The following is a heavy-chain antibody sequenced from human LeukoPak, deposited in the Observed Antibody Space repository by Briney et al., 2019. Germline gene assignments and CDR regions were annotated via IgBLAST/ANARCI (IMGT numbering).Heavy chain of an antibody. CDR3: AGNYYGSGSYYSEDRY. D-gene: IGHD3-10*01. J-gene: IGHJ4*02. CDR1: GGSISSGSYY. CDR2: IYTSGST. V-gene: IGHV4-61*02. Sequence: SETLSLTCTVSGGSISSGSYYWSWIRQPAGKGLEWIGRIYTSGSTNYNPSLKSRVTISVDTSKNQFSLKLSSVTAADTAVYYCAGNYYGSGSYYSEDRYWGQGTLVTVSS.